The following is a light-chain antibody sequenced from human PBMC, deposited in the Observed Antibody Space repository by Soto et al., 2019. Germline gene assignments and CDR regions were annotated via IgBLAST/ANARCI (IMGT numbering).Light chain of an antibody. Sequence: EIVLTQSQDALSLSTGERVSLSCRASRPVVRQYIAWYHQKPGQAPRLLIHDAVSRAKGISDRFSGSDSASGTDFTLFISRLEPEDCGVFFWQQNGSSPTFGPGTKVEVK. CDR1: RPVVRQY. V-gene: IGKV3-20*01. CDR2: DAV. J-gene: IGKJ3*01. CDR3: QQNGSSPT.